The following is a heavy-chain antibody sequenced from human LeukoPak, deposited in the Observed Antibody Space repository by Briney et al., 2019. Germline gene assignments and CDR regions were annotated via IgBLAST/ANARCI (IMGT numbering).Heavy chain of an antibody. CDR2: IWYDGTNK. CDR1: GFSFSSYG. CDR3: ARDQRGFSYSKYYFDY. D-gene: IGHD5-18*01. Sequence: PGRSLRLSCAASGFSFSSYGMHWARQAPGKGLEWVAVIWYDGTNKYYADSVKGRFTICRDNSKNTLYLQMNSLRAEDTAVYYCARDQRGFSYSKYYFDYWGQGTLVTVSS. V-gene: IGHV3-33*01. J-gene: IGHJ4*02.